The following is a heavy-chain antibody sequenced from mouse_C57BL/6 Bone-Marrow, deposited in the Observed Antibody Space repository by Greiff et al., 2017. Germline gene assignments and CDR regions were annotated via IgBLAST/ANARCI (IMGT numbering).Heavy chain of an antibody. D-gene: IGHD2-4*01. CDR3: ARESRLKHYYAMDY. CDR2: ISDGGSYT. CDR1: GFTFSSYA. V-gene: IGHV5-4*01. J-gene: IGHJ4*01. Sequence: EVQRVESGGGLVKPGGSLKLSCAASGFTFSSYAMSWVRQTPEKRLEWVATISDGGSYTYYPDNVKGRFTISRDNAKNNLYLQMSHLKSEDTAMYYCARESRLKHYYAMDYWGQGTSVTVSS.